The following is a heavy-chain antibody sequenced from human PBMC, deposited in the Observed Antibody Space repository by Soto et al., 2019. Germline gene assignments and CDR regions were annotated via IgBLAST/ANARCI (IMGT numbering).Heavy chain of an antibody. D-gene: IGHD5-18*01. CDR2: IIPILGIA. J-gene: IGHJ4*02. Sequence: ASVKVSCKASGGTFSSYTISWVRQAPGQGLEWMGRIIPILGIANYAQKFQGRVTITADKSTSTAYMELSSLRSEDTAVYYCAREYSYGYFGFDYWGQGTLVTVSS. CDR3: AREYSYGYFGFDY. CDR1: GGTFSSYT. V-gene: IGHV1-69*04.